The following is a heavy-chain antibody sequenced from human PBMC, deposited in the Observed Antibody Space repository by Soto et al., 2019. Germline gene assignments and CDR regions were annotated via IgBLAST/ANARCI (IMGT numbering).Heavy chain of an antibody. J-gene: IGHJ4*02. D-gene: IGHD3-22*01. CDR1: GYSFTSYW. CDR2: IDPSDSYT. Sequence: GESLKISCKGSGYSFTSYWISWVGQMPGKGLEWMGRIDPSDSYTNYSPSFQGHVTISADKSISTAYLQWSSLKASDTAMYYCASQLYHYDSSGYLFDYWGQGTLVTVSS. CDR3: ASQLYHYDSSGYLFDY. V-gene: IGHV5-10-1*01.